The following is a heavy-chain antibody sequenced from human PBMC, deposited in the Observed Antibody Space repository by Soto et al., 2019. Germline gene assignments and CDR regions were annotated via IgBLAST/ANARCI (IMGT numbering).Heavy chain of an antibody. CDR2: IYYSGKT. D-gene: IGHD2-8*01. CDR1: SVSITSSTYY. J-gene: IGHJ5*02. Sequence: PSETLSLISTFSSVSITSSTYYCGWIRQSPGNGLEWIGNIYYSGKTYYSPSLKSQVSISVATSRNQCSLRLSSVTAADTAIYYCGRTWGMGVATPRPWVQGVQGTDSS. V-gene: IGHV4-39*01. CDR3: GRTWGMGVATPRP.